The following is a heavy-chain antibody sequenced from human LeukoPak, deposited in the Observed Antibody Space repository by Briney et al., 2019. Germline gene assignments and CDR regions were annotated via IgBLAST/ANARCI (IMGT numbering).Heavy chain of an antibody. CDR2: MKQDGSEK. J-gene: IGHJ4*02. D-gene: IGHD1-26*01. CDR3: ARDRLDFFSSGTKSYFDY. CDR1: GFTFSSYW. Sequence: PGGSLRLSCAASGFTFSSYWMSWVRQAPGKGLEWVANMKQDGSEKYYVDSVKGRFTISRDNAKNSLYLQMNSLRAEDTAVYYCARDRLDFFSSGTKSYFDYWGQGTLVTVSS. V-gene: IGHV3-7*01.